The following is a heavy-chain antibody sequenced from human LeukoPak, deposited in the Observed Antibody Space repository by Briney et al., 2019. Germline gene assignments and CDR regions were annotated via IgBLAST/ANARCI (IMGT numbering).Heavy chain of an antibody. J-gene: IGHJ4*02. CDR1: GFTFSDYY. Sequence: GGSLRLSCAASGFTFSDYYMSWIRQAPGKGLEWGSYISSSGSTIYYADSVKGRFTISRDNAKNSLYLQMNSLRAEDTAVYYCARGDYDTLTGSGDPEYYFDYWGQGTLVTVSS. V-gene: IGHV3-11*01. D-gene: IGHD3-9*01. CDR2: ISSSGSTI. CDR3: ARGDYDTLTGSGDPEYYFDY.